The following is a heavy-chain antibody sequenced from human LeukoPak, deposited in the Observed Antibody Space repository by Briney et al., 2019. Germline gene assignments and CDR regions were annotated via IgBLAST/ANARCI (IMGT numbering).Heavy chain of an antibody. D-gene: IGHD2-2*01. CDR1: GESFSGYY. CDR2: INHSGST. V-gene: IGHV4-34*01. Sequence: SETLSLTCAVYGESFSGYYWSWIRQPPGKGLEWIGEINHSGSTNYNPSLKSRVTISADTSKNQFSLKLSSVTAADTAVYYCARGEAYCSSTSCYAVFDYWGQGTLVTVSS. CDR3: ARGEAYCSSTSCYAVFDY. J-gene: IGHJ4*02.